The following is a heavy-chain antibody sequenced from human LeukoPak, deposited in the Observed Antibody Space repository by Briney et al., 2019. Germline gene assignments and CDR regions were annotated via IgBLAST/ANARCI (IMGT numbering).Heavy chain of an antibody. CDR3: ARVSKSQVGWFDP. CDR1: GGTFSSYA. J-gene: IGHJ5*02. Sequence: SVKVSCKASGGTFSSYAISWVRQAPGQGLEWMGGIIPIFGTANYAQKFQGRVTITTDESTSTAYMELSSLRSEDTAVYYCARVSKSQVGWFDPWGQGTLVTVSS. CDR2: IIPIFGTA. V-gene: IGHV1-69*05.